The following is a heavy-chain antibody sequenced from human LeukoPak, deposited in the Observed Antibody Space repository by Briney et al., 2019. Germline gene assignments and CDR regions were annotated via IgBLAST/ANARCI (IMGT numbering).Heavy chain of an antibody. D-gene: IGHD2-15*01. CDR2: IIPIFGTA. CDR1: GYTFTGYY. Sequence: SVKVSCKASGYTFTGYYMHWVRQAPGQGLEWMGGIIPIFGTANYAQKFQGRVTITADESTSTAYMELSSLRSEDTAVYYCATDLLGYCSGGSCSYFDYWGQGTLVTVSS. J-gene: IGHJ4*02. CDR3: ATDLLGYCSGGSCSYFDY. V-gene: IGHV1-69*13.